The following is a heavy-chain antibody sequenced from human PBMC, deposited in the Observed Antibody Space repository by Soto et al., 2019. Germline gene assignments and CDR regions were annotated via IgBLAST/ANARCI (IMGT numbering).Heavy chain of an antibody. CDR2: IYYSGST. D-gene: IGHD3-10*01. J-gene: IGHJ4*02. CDR1: GGSISSYY. CDR3: ARGGEEYYYGSGTLDY. Sequence: SETLSLTCTVSGGSISSYYWSWIRQPPGKGLEWIGYIYYSGSTNYNPSLKSRVTISVDTSKNQFSLKLSSVTAADTAVYYCARGGEEYYYGSGTLDYWGQGTLVTVSS. V-gene: IGHV4-59*01.